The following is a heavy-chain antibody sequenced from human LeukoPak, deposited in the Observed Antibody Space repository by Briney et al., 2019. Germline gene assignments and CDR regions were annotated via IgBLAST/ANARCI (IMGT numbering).Heavy chain of an antibody. CDR2: IYTSGST. V-gene: IGHV4-4*07. CDR3: ATSSGYFDY. J-gene: IGHJ4*02. D-gene: IGHD6-19*01. Sequence: PSETLSLTCTVSGGSFSSYYWSWIRQPAGKGLEYIGHIYTSGSTHYNPSLRSRVTMSVDTSQNQFSLRLSSVTAADTASYYCATSSGYFDYWGQGILVTVSS. CDR1: GGSFSSYY.